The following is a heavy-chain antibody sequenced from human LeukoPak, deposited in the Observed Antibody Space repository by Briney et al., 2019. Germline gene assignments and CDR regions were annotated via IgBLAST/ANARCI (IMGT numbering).Heavy chain of an antibody. D-gene: IGHD6-13*01. CDR3: ASHRGSSWGFDP. CDR1: GFTFSFYS. Sequence: GGTMRLTCAASGFTFSFYSMNWVRQAPGKGLEWVSSISSSSSYIYYADSVKGRFTISRDNAKNSLYLQMNSLRAEDTAVYYCASHRGSSWGFDPWGQGTLVTVSS. V-gene: IGHV3-21*01. J-gene: IGHJ5*02. CDR2: ISSSSSYI.